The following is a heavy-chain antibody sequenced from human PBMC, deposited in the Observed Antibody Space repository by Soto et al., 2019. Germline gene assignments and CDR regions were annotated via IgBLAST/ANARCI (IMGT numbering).Heavy chain of an antibody. CDR1: GFTFSNAW. V-gene: IGHV3-15*01. Sequence: EVQLVESGGGLVKPGGSLRLSCAASGFTFSNAWMSWVRQAPGKGLEWVGRIKSKTDGGTTDYAAPVKGRFTISRDDSKNTLYLQMNSLKTDYPAVYYCTTASRYGSGGLWYYFDYWGQGTLVTVSS. J-gene: IGHJ4*02. CDR2: IKSKTDGGTT. CDR3: TTASRYGSGGLWYYFDY. D-gene: IGHD3-10*01.